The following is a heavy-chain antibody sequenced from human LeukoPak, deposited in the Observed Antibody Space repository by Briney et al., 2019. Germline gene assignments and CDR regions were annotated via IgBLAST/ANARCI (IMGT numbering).Heavy chain of an antibody. CDR3: ARVGSSGWYVHPTLDY. Sequence: ASVKVSCKASEYTFSDYYMHWVRQAPGQGLEWMGWINPNNGDTNYAQKFQGRVTMTRDTSITIAYMELSRLISDDTAVYYSARVGSSGWYVHPTLDYWGQGTLVTVPS. CDR2: INPNNGDT. CDR1: EYTFSDYY. J-gene: IGHJ4*02. V-gene: IGHV1-2*02. D-gene: IGHD6-19*01.